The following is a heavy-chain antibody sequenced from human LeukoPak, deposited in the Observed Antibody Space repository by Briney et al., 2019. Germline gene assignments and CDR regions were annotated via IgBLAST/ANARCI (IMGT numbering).Heavy chain of an antibody. J-gene: IGHJ6*03. CDR1: GGTCSSYA. CDR2: IIPIFGTA. V-gene: IGHV1-69*05. D-gene: IGHD6-13*01. Sequence: GSSVKVSCKASGGTCSSYAISWVRQAPGQGLEWMGGIIPIFGTANYAQKFQGRVTITTDESTSTAYMELSSLRSEDTAVYYCARGQQLVNYKYYYYMDVWGKGTTVTVSS. CDR3: ARGQQLVNYKYYYYMDV.